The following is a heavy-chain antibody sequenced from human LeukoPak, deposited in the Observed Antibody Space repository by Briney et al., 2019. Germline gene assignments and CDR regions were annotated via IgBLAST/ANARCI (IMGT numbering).Heavy chain of an antibody. CDR1: GGSINYGNYY. CDR2: FSSTGTT. Sequence: PSQTLSLTCTVSGGSINYGNYYWNWLRQPAGKGLEWIGRFSSTGTTNYNPSLESRVTMSVDSSKNQFSLKLSSVTAADTAVYYCARAPPWPLYAFDIWGQGTMVTVSS. J-gene: IGHJ3*02. V-gene: IGHV4-61*02. CDR3: ARAPPWPLYAFDI. D-gene: IGHD5-12*01.